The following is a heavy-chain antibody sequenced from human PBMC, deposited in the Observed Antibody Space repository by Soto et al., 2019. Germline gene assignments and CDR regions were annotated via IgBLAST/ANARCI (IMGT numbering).Heavy chain of an antibody. CDR3: ARQGYGRLFDY. CDR2: IYYSGST. J-gene: IGHJ4*02. V-gene: IGHV4-39*01. D-gene: IGHD4-17*01. Sequence: SETLSLTCTVSGGPISSSSYYWGWIRQPPGKGLEWIGSIYYSGSTYYNPSLKSRVTISVDTSKNQFSLKLSSVTAADTAVYYCARQGYGRLFDYWGQGTLVT. CDR1: GGPISSSSYY.